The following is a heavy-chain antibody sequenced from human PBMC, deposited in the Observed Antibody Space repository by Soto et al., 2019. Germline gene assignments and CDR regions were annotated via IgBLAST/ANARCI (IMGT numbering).Heavy chain of an antibody. CDR2: IIPILGIA. CDR3: ARGYHSSSGYYYYMDV. J-gene: IGHJ6*03. Sequence: QVQLVQSGAEVKKPGSSVKVSCKASGGTFSSYTISWVRQAPGQGLEWMGRIIPILGIAHYAQKFQGRVTITADKSTSTAYMELSSLRSEDTAVYYCARGYHSSSGYYYYMDVWGKGTTVTVSS. CDR1: GGTFSSYT. D-gene: IGHD6-6*01. V-gene: IGHV1-69*02.